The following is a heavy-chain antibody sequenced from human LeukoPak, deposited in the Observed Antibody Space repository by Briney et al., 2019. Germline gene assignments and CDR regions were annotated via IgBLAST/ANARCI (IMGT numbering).Heavy chain of an antibody. Sequence: ASVKVSCKASGYTFTGYYMHWVRQAPGQGLEWMGWINPNSGGTNYAQKFQGWVTITRDTSASTAYMELSSLRSEDTAVYYCAREQIIRGVYKWFDPWGQGTLVTVSS. V-gene: IGHV1-2*04. CDR3: AREQIIRGVYKWFDP. J-gene: IGHJ5*02. CDR2: INPNSGGT. D-gene: IGHD3-10*01. CDR1: GYTFTGYY.